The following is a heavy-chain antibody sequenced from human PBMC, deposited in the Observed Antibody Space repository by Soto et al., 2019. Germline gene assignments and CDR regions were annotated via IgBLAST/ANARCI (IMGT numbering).Heavy chain of an antibody. D-gene: IGHD3-3*01. CDR3: ARGSRFDWFDP. Sequence: QVQLVQSGAEVKKPGASVKVSCRASGYTFTNYGFTWVRQAPGQGLEWMGWISAYNGNANYGQNSHGRVTMTTDTATSTAHMELRSLRYDDTAIYYCARGSRFDWFDPWGQGTLVTVSS. V-gene: IGHV1-18*04. J-gene: IGHJ5*02. CDR2: ISAYNGNA. CDR1: GYTFTNYG.